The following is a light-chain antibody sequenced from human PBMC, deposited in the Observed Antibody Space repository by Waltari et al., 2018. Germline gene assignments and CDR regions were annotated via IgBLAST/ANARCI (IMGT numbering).Light chain of an antibody. Sequence: DIVMTQSPDSLAVSLGARAIINCKSSQSVLYSTNNKDYLAWYQHKVGQPPKLLIYWASTRESGVPDRFSGSGSGTDFTLTISTLQAEDVAVYYCQQYHSAPTFGQGTRLEIK. CDR3: QQYHSAPT. J-gene: IGKJ5*01. V-gene: IGKV4-1*01. CDR2: WAS. CDR1: QSVLYSTNNKDY.